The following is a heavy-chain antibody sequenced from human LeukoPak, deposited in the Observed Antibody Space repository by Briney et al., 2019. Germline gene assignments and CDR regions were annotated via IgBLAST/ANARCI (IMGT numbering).Heavy chain of an antibody. J-gene: IGHJ4*01. Sequence: TGGSLRLSCAASGFTFSSYAMSWVRQAPGKGLEWVSTISGSGASTDYADSVKGRFTISRDNSKNRLYLQMNSLRAEDTAVYYCAKRQWELHRLSAFDYWGHGTLVTVSS. CDR3: AKRQWELHRLSAFDY. CDR2: ISGSGAST. D-gene: IGHD1-26*01. CDR1: GFTFSSYA. V-gene: IGHV3-23*01.